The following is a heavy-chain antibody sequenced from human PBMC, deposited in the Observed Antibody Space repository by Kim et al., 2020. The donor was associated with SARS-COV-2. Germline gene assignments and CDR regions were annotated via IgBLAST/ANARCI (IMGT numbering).Heavy chain of an antibody. V-gene: IGHV1-18*01. CDR2: INTYNGQA. CDR3: ARSRGYVDY. CDR1: GYSFTSSG. D-gene: IGHD3-10*01. Sequence: ASVKVSCKASGYSFTSSGITWVRQAPAGGPEWMGWINTYNGQANYAQKFKGRVTMTTDTSTSTAYMELRSLTSDDTAVYYCARSRGYVDYWGQGTLVTVYS. J-gene: IGHJ4*02.